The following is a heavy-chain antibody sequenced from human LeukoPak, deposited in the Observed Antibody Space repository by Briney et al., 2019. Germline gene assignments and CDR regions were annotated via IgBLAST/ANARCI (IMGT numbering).Heavy chain of an antibody. D-gene: IGHD6-6*01. V-gene: IGHV1-8*01. CDR3: ARVPIAARAFLP. CDR1: GYTFTSYD. Sequence: ASVKVSCKASGYTFTSYDINWVRQATGQGLGWMGWMNPNSGNTGYAQKFQGRVTMTRNTSISTSYMELSSLRSEDTAVYYCARVPIAARAFLPWGQGTLVTVSS. CDR2: MNPNSGNT. J-gene: IGHJ4*02.